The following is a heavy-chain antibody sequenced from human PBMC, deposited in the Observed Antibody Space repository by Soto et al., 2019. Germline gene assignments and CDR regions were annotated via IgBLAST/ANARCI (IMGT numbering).Heavy chain of an antibody. Sequence: QVQLVQSGAEVKKPGASVKVSCKASRYTSTTLDMNWVRQDAGQGLEWVGWMSPNRDSGFAPKCQRRFPLATDTSTLTVYMECRGVGSEERAVPYFASWQETLGFTSWGQG. V-gene: IGHV1-8*01. D-gene: IGHD2-15*01. CDR3: ASWQETLGFTS. J-gene: IGHJ5*02. CDR2: MSPNRDS. CDR1: RYTSTTLD.